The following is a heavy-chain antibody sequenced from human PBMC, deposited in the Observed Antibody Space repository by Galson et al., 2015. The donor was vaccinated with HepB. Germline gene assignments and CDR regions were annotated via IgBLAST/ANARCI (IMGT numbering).Heavy chain of an antibody. CDR3: SRRGGGYT. Sequence: LSLTCIVSGGSVSSSNSYWGWIRQPPGKGLEWIGTVSYVGITNYSPSLNSRVTISLDTSKDQFSLTLSSVTAADTAIYYCSRRGGGYTWGQGTLVTVSS. D-gene: IGHD5-18*01. CDR1: GGSVSSSNSY. CDR2: VSYVGIT. J-gene: IGHJ5*02. V-gene: IGHV4-39*07.